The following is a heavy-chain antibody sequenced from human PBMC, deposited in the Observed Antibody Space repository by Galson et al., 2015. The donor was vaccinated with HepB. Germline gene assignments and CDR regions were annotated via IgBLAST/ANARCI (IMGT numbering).Heavy chain of an antibody. CDR1: GFAFGEYA. CDR2: SRIKDYGGTK. CDR3: TTHPRSDVWGSFRPSYFAR. D-gene: IGHD3-16*02. Sequence: SLRLSCATSGFAFGEYAISWVRQAPGKGLEWVALSRIKDYGGTKEYAASVEGRFTVSRDDSKSIAYLQMNSLNTEDTGTYYCTTHPRSDVWGSFRPSYFARWGQGALVTVSS. V-gene: IGHV3-49*04. J-gene: IGHJ4*02.